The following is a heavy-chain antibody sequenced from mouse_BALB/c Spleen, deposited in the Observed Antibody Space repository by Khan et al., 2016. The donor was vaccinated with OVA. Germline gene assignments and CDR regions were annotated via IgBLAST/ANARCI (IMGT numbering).Heavy chain of an antibody. J-gene: IGHJ3*01. CDR2: IDPSKSET. CDR1: GYTFTSFW. D-gene: IGHD1-1*01. V-gene: IGHV1S127*01. Sequence: QVQLQQSGPELVRPGASVKMSCKAAGYTFTSFWIHWVKQRPGQGLEWIGMIDPSKSETRLNQKFKDKATLTVDKSSNTAYMQLSRLTSEDSAVSYCARGGYGSPIAYWGQGTLVTVSA. CDR3: ARGGYGSPIAY.